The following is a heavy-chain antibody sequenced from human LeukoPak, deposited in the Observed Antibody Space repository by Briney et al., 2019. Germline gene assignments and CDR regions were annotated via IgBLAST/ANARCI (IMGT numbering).Heavy chain of an antibody. CDR2: IIPIFGTA. J-gene: IGHJ4*02. D-gene: IGHD3-16*01. V-gene: IGHV1-69*05. Sequence: SVKVSCKASGGTFSSYAISWVRQAPGQGLEWMGGIIPIFGTANYAQKFQGRVTITTDESTSTAYMELGSLRSEDTAVYYCARSIGGYVWGSSPQYYFDYWGQGTLVTVSS. CDR3: ARSIGGYVWGSSPQYYFDY. CDR1: GGTFSSYA.